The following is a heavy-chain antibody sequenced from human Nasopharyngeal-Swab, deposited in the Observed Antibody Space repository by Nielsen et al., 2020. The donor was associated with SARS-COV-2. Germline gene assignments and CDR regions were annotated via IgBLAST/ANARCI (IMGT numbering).Heavy chain of an antibody. Sequence: RQAPGKGLEYIGSIYYSGGTYFNPSLKSRVTISVDTSKNQFSLKLSSVTAADTAVYYCASGRLRFLEWPAEGEFYYYYGMDVWGQGTTVTVSS. J-gene: IGHJ6*02. CDR3: ASGRLRFLEWPAEGEFYYYYGMDV. V-gene: IGHV4-39*01. CDR2: IYYSGGT. D-gene: IGHD3-3*01.